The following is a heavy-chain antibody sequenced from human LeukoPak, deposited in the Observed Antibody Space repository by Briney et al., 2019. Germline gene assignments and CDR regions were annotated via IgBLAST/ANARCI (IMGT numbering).Heavy chain of an antibody. V-gene: IGHV3-23*01. D-gene: IGHD3-3*01. CDR1: GFTFNIYT. J-gene: IGHJ4*02. Sequence: GGSLRLSCAASGFTFNIYTMNWVRQAPGKGLEWVSTMSAGGGTPDYADSVRGRFTISRDNSKNTLYLQMNSLRAEDTAVYYCAKDADYDFWSPKFDYWGQGTLVTVSS. CDR3: AKDADYDFWSPKFDY. CDR2: MSAGGGTP.